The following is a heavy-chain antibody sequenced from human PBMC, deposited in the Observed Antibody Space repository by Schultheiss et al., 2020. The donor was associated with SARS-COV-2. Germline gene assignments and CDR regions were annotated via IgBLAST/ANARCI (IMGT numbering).Heavy chain of an antibody. CDR1: GFTFSSYA. CDR3: TTGQAQGIAARPHYYGMDV. V-gene: IGHV3-30*04. CDR2: ISYDGSNK. Sequence: GESLKISCAASGFTFSSYAMHWVRQAPGKGLEWVAVISYDGSNKYYADSVKGRFTISRDNSKNTLYLQMNSLKTEDTAVYYCTTGQAQGIAARPHYYGMDVWGQGTTVTVSS. J-gene: IGHJ6*02. D-gene: IGHD6-6*01.